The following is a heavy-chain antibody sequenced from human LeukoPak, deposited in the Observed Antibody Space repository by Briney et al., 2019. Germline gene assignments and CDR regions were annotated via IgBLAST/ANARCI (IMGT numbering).Heavy chain of an antibody. CDR1: GGSVSSGSYY. D-gene: IGHD5-12*01. J-gene: IGHJ3*02. Sequence: PSETLSLTCIVSGGSVSSGSYYWSWIRQPPGKGLEWIGYVHYSGSTRYNPSLKSRVTISVDTSKNQFSLRLSSVTAADTAVYYCAEWLRPNDALDIWGQGTMVTVSS. CDR2: VHYSGST. CDR3: AEWLRPNDALDI. V-gene: IGHV4-61*01.